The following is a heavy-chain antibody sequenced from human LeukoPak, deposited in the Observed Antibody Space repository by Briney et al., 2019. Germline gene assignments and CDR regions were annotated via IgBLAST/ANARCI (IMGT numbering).Heavy chain of an antibody. Sequence: SVKVSCKASGGTFSSYAISWVRQAPGQGLEWMGRIIPIFGTANYAQEFQGRVTITTDESTSTAYMELSSLRSEDSAVYYCARSGYYGSGSYYNPLYYFDYWGQGTLVTVSS. V-gene: IGHV1-69*05. CDR2: IIPIFGTA. D-gene: IGHD3-10*01. J-gene: IGHJ4*02. CDR1: GGTFSSYA. CDR3: ARSGYYGSGSYYNPLYYFDY.